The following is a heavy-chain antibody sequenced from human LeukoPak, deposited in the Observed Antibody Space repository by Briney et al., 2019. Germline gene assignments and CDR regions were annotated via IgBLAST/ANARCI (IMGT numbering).Heavy chain of an antibody. CDR2: ISGSGGST. V-gene: IGHV3-23*01. CDR3: AKDARYCSSTSCAPH. CDR1: GFTFSSYA. Sequence: PGGSLRLSCAASGFTFSSYAMSWVRQAPGKGLEWVSAISGSGGSTYYADSVKGRFTISRDNPKNTLYLQMNSLRAEDTAVYYCAKDARYCSSTSCAPHWGQGTLVTVSS. D-gene: IGHD2-2*01. J-gene: IGHJ4*02.